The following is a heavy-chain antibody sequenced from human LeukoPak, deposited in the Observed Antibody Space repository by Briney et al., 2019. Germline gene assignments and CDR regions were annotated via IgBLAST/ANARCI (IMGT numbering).Heavy chain of an antibody. V-gene: IGHV1-2*02. CDR2: INPNSGGT. D-gene: IGHD3-22*01. Sequence: GASVKVSCKTSGYTFAAYYIHWVRQAPGQGLEWMGWINPNSGGTNYAQKFQGRVTMTRDTSISTAYMELSRLRTDDTAVYYCARHPYDSSDYYNWLDPWGQGTLVTVSS. CDR1: GYTFAAYY. CDR3: ARHPYDSSDYYNWLDP. J-gene: IGHJ5*02.